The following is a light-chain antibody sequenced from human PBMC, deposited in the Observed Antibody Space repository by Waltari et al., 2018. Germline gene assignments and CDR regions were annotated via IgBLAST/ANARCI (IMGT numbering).Light chain of an antibody. Sequence: QTVVTQEPSLSVSPGGTVTLTCTLSSGSLSTTSYATLYQQTPGPAPRTLVYKANARSSGVPDRFSGSILGNTAALTITGAQADDESDYYCALYMGSGIWVFGGGTRLTVL. CDR2: KAN. CDR3: ALYMGSGIWV. CDR1: SGSLSTTSY. J-gene: IGLJ3*02. V-gene: IGLV8-61*01.